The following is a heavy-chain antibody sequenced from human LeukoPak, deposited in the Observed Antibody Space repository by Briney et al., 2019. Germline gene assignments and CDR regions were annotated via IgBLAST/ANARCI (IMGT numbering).Heavy chain of an antibody. D-gene: IGHD4-17*01. V-gene: IGHV3-74*01. CDR2: INRDGSST. J-gene: IGHJ3*02. CDR1: GFTFSTYW. CDR3: TFSSYGDHVGVDAFDI. Sequence: PGGSLRLSCAASGFTFSTYWMHWVRQAPEKGLVWVSRINRDGSSTNYADSVKGRFTISRDNAKNTVYLQMNSLSVEDTAMYYCTFSSYGDHVGVDAFDIWGQGTMVTVSS.